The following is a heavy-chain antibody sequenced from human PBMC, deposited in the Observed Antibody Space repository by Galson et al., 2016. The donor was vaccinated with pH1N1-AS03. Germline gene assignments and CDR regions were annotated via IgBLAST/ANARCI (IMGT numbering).Heavy chain of an antibody. CDR2: ISAYTGDR. Sequence: QSGAEVKKPGESLKISCKASGYTFVDYGISWVRLAPGRGLEWMGWISAYTGDRNYAPRLQGRVALTTDASTRTAYMELRNLRSDDTGVYYCVRESEEQGVRVLYFHHWGQGTLVTVSS. CDR3: VRESEEQGVRVLYFHH. D-gene: IGHD3-3*01. V-gene: IGHV1-18*04. CDR1: GYTFVDYG. J-gene: IGHJ1*01.